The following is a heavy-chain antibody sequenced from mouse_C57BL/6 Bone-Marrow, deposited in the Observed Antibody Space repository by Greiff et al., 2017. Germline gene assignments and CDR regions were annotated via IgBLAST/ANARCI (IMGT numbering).Heavy chain of an antibody. J-gene: IGHJ2*01. D-gene: IGHD1-1*01. CDR1: GFTFSSYG. CDR2: ISSGGSYI. V-gene: IGHV5-6*01. Sequence: EVKLVESGGDLVKPGGSLKLSCAASGFTFSSYGMSWVRQTPDKRLEWVATISSGGSYIYYPDSVKGRFTISRDNAKNTLYLQMSSLKSEDTAMYYCARQRSFFDYWGQGTTLTVSS. CDR3: ARQRSFFDY.